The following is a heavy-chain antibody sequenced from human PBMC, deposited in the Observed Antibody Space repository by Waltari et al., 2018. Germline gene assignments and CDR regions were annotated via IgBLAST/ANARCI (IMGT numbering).Heavy chain of an antibody. D-gene: IGHD6-13*01. CDR2: IVVGRGNT. CDR3: AAAAGTIPLWSGFDY. Sequence: QMQLVQSGPEVKKPGTSVKVSCKASGFTFTSSAMQWVRQARGQRLEWIGWIVVGRGNTNYAQKFQERVTITRDMSTSTAYMELSSLRSEDTAVYYCAAAAGTIPLWSGFDYWGQGTLVTVSS. J-gene: IGHJ4*02. CDR1: GFTFTSSA. V-gene: IGHV1-58*02.